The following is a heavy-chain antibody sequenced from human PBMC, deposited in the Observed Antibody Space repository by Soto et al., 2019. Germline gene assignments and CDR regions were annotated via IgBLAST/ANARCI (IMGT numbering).Heavy chain of an antibody. Sequence: QVQLQESDPGLVKPSQTLSLTCTVSGGSISSGGYYWSWIRQHPGKGLEWIGYIYYSGSTYYNPSLQTRVTISVDTSKHQFSLKLSSVTAADTAVYYCARDGGDYGESLDGIDVWGQGTTVTVSS. V-gene: IGHV4-31*03. CDR2: IYYSGST. CDR3: ARDGGDYGESLDGIDV. J-gene: IGHJ6*02. D-gene: IGHD4-17*01. CDR1: GGSISSGGYY.